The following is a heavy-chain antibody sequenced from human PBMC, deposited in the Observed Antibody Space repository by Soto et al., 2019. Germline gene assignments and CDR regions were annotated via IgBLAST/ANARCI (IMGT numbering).Heavy chain of an antibody. CDR2: IYYSGST. D-gene: IGHD3-16*01. CDR3: ARDQLGALPERSTPKDYNWFEP. CDR1: GGSISSGGYY. V-gene: IGHV4-31*03. J-gene: IGHJ5*02. Sequence: SETLSLTCTVSGGSISSGGYYWSWIRQHPGKGLEWIGYIYYSGSTYYNPSLKSRVTISVDTSKNQFSLKLSSVTAADTAVYYCARDQLGALPERSTPKDYNWFEPWGQGTLVTVSS.